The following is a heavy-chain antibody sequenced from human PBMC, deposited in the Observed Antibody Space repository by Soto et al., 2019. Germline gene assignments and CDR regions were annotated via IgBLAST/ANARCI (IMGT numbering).Heavy chain of an antibody. CDR3: ARGRSDVKFDY. J-gene: IGHJ4*02. CDR2: TSAYNGRR. CDR1: GFTFTNYG. V-gene: IGHV1-18*01. Sequence: QVQLVQSGPEVKRPGASVKVSCKASGFTFTNYGFAWVRQAPGQGLEWLGWTSAYNGRRDLPENFQGRLTMTTDTSTTTASMELRSLSSDDTAVYFCARGRSDVKFDYWGQGTMVTVSS.